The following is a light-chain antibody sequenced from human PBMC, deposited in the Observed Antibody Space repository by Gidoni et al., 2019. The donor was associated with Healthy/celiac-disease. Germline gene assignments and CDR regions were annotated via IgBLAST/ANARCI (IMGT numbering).Light chain of an antibody. CDR3: QQYDNRPLT. CDR2: DAS. Sequence: DIQVTQSPSSLSGSVGDRVTITCQASQDISNYLNWYQQKPGKAPKLLIYDASNLETGVPSRFSGSGSGTDFTFTISSLQPEDIATYYCQQYDNRPLTFGEGTKVEIK. J-gene: IGKJ4*01. V-gene: IGKV1-33*01. CDR1: QDISNY.